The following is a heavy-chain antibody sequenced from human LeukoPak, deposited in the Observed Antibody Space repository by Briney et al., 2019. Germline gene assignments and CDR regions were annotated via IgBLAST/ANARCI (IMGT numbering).Heavy chain of an antibody. Sequence: GASVKVSCKASGYTFTGYYMHWVRQAPGQGLEWMGWISAYNGNTNYAQKLQGRVTMTTDTSTSTAYMELRSLRSDDTAVYYCARDLPSPGELSSYLRPNYYYYYMDVWGKGTTVTVSS. J-gene: IGHJ6*03. CDR3: ARDLPSPGELSSYLRPNYYYYYMDV. V-gene: IGHV1-18*04. CDR2: ISAYNGNT. D-gene: IGHD4-17*01. CDR1: GYTFTGYY.